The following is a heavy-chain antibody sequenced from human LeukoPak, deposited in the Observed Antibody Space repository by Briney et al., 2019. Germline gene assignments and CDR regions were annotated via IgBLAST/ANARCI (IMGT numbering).Heavy chain of an antibody. CDR2: ISSSSSTI. CDR1: GFTFSSYS. V-gene: IGHV3-48*04. CDR3: TKDGHNFREYFQH. Sequence: GGSLRLSCAASGFTFSSYSMNWVRQAPGKGLEWVSYISSSSSTIYYADSVKGRFTISRDNAKNSLYLVMNSLRADDTAVYYCTKDGHNFREYFQHWGQGTLVTVSS. J-gene: IGHJ1*01.